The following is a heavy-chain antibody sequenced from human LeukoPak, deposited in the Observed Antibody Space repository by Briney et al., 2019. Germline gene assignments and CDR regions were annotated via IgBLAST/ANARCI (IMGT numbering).Heavy chain of an antibody. J-gene: IGHJ5*02. Sequence: PGGSLKLSCAASGFTVSSNYMSWVRQAPGQGLEWVSVIYSGGSTYYADSVKGRFTISRDNSKNTLYLQMNSLRAEDTAVYYGARWRFLEWSGFDPWGQGTLVTVSS. CDR2: IYSGGST. CDR1: GFTVSSNY. D-gene: IGHD3-3*01. CDR3: ARWRFLEWSGFDP. V-gene: IGHV3-66*02.